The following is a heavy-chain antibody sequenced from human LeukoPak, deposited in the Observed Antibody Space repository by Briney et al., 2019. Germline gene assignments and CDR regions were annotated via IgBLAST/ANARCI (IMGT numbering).Heavy chain of an antibody. CDR2: IYYSGST. Sequence: SETLSLTCTVSGGSISSYYWSWIRQPPGKGLEWIGYIYYSGSTNYNPSLKSRVTISVDTSKNQFSLRLSSVTAADTAVYYCARDPYTVTTRAFDIWGQGTMVTVSS. J-gene: IGHJ3*02. CDR1: GGSISSYY. D-gene: IGHD4-17*01. CDR3: ARDPYTVTTRAFDI. V-gene: IGHV4-59*01.